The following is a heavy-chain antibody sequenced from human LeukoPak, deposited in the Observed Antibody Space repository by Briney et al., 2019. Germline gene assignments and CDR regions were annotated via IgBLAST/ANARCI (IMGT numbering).Heavy chain of an antibody. CDR2: IIPIFGTA. V-gene: IGHV1-69*05. Sequence: SVKVSCKASGGTFSSYAISWVRQAPGQGLEWMGGIIPIFGTANYAQKFQGRVTMTTDTSTSTAYMELRSLRSDDTAVYYCARQDDGDYDYWGQGTLVTVSS. CDR1: GGTFSSYA. J-gene: IGHJ4*02. D-gene: IGHD4-17*01. CDR3: ARQDDGDYDY.